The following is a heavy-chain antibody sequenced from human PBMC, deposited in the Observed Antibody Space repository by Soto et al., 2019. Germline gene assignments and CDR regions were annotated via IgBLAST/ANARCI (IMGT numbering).Heavy chain of an antibody. J-gene: IGHJ5*02. CDR3: ARDLRDYGDYQKSGWFDP. Sequence: QVQLVQSGAEVKKPGSSVKVSCKASGGTFSSYTISWVRQAPGQGLEWMGRIIPILGIANYAQKFQGRVTITADNSTSTAYLELSCRRSEDTAVYYCARDLRDYGDYQKSGWFDPGGQGTLVTVSS. V-gene: IGHV1-69*08. CDR1: GGTFSSYT. D-gene: IGHD4-17*01. CDR2: IIPILGIA.